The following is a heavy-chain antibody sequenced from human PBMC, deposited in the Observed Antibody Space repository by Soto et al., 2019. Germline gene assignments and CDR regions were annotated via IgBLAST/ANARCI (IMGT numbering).Heavy chain of an antibody. CDR1: GFTFSRYE. J-gene: IGHJ4*02. D-gene: IGHD5-18*01. V-gene: IGHV3-48*03. CDR3: ARESAMVPTGY. Sequence: PGGSLRRSWAASGFTFSRYEMNWVRQAPGKGLEWVSYISSSGSTIYYADSVKGRFTISRDNAKNSLYLQMNSLRAEDTAVYYCARESAMVPTGYWGQGTLVTVSS. CDR2: ISSSGSTI.